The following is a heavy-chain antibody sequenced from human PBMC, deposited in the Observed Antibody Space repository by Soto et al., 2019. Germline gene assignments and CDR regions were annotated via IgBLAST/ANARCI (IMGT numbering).Heavy chain of an antibody. Sequence: GSLRLSCAASGFTFSNSWMSWVRHAPGKGLEWVANIKEDGSEKDYVDPVKGRFTITRDNAKNSLYLQMNNLRVEDTAVYFCTRKRFGMDVWGQGTTVTVSS. CDR1: GFTFSNSW. CDR3: TRKRFGMDV. J-gene: IGHJ6*02. V-gene: IGHV3-7*03. CDR2: IKEDGSEK.